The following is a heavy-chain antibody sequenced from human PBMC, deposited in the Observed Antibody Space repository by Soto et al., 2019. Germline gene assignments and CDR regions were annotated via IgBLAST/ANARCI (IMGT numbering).Heavy chain of an antibody. Sequence: QVQLVESGGGMVQPGRSLRLSCAASGFTFSSYGMHWVRQAPGKGLEWVAVIWYDGSNKYYADSVKGRFTISRDNSKNTLYLQMNSLRAEDTAVYYCARASHIAGLDYWGQGTLVTVSS. CDR3: ARASHIAGLDY. D-gene: IGHD6-13*01. CDR2: IWYDGSNK. CDR1: GFTFSSYG. J-gene: IGHJ4*02. V-gene: IGHV3-33*01.